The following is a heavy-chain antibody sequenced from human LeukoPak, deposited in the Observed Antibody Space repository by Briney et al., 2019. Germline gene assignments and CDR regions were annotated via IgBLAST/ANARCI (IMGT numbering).Heavy chain of an antibody. J-gene: IGHJ4*02. Sequence: GGSLRLSCAASGFTVSGYWMSWVRQAPGKGLEWVANIKQDGSEKNYVDSVKGRLTTSRDNAKNSLFLQMNSLRVEDTAVYYCARIKGTRIGYSRYFDSWGQGTLVTVSS. D-gene: IGHD5-18*01. CDR3: ARIKGTRIGYSRYFDS. CDR1: GFTVSGYW. CDR2: IKQDGSEK. V-gene: IGHV3-7*01.